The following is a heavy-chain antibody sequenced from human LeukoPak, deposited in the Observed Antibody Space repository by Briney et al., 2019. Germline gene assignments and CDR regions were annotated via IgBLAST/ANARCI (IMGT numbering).Heavy chain of an antibody. CDR2: ISAYNGDT. D-gene: IGHD3-22*01. CDR1: VYTFTTYG. CDR3: ASNTGSDSSGYAY. Sequence: ASVKVSCKASVYTFTTYGITWVRQAPGQGLEWMGWISAYNGDTNYAQNLQGRVTITTDTSTSTAYMELRSLRSDDTAVYYCASNTGSDSSGYAYWGQGTLVTVSS. J-gene: IGHJ4*02. V-gene: IGHV1-18*01.